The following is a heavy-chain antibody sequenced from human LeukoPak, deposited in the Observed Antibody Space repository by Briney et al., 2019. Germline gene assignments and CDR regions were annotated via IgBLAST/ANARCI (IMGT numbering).Heavy chain of an antibody. CDR2: ISYDGSNK. Sequence: GGSLRLSCAASGFTFSSYGMHWVRQAPGKGLEWVAVISYDGSNKYYADSVKGRFTISRDNSKNTLYLQMNSLRAEDTAVYYCAKAYNWSYWQAFDIWGQGTMVTVSS. CDR3: AKAYNWSYWQAFDI. J-gene: IGHJ3*02. CDR1: GFTFSSYG. V-gene: IGHV3-30*18. D-gene: IGHD1-7*01.